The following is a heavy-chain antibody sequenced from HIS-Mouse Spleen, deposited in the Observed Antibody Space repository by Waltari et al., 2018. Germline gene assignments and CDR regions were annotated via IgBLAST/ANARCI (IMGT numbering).Heavy chain of an antibody. V-gene: IGHV4-39*07. CDR1: GGSSSSSSHY. D-gene: IGHD6-13*01. Sequence: QLQLQESGPGLVKPSETLSPTCTVSGGSSSSSSHYWGWIRQPPGKGLEWIGSIYYSGSTYYNPSLKSRVTISVDTSKNQFSLKLSSVTAADTAVYYCAREIPYSSSWYDWYFDLWGRGTLVTVSS. CDR3: AREIPYSSSWYDWYFDL. CDR2: IYYSGST. J-gene: IGHJ2*01.